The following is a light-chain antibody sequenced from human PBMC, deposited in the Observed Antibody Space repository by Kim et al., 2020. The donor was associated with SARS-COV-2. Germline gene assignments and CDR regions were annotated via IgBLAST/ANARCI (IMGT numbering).Light chain of an antibody. Sequence: SSALTQDPAVSVALGQTVRITCQGDSLRSYYASWYQQKPGQAPVLVIYGKNNRPSGIPDRFSGSSSGNTASLPITGAQAEDAADYYCNSRDSSGNHWVFG. CDR1: SLRSYY. CDR2: GKN. V-gene: IGLV3-19*01. J-gene: IGLJ3*02. CDR3: NSRDSSGNHWV.